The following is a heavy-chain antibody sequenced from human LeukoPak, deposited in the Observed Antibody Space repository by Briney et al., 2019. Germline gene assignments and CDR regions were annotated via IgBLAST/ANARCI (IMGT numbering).Heavy chain of an antibody. D-gene: IGHD6-13*01. CDR3: ARHSSSYLDYWGQ. V-gene: IGHV1-2*02. J-gene: IGHJ4*02. Sequence: ASVKVSCKASGYTFAGYHMHWVRQAPGQGLEWMGWINPNSGGTNYAQKFQGRVTMTRDTSISTAYMELSRLRSDDTAVYYCARHSSSYLDYWGQGGQGTLVTVSS. CDR2: INPNSGGT. CDR1: GYTFAGYH.